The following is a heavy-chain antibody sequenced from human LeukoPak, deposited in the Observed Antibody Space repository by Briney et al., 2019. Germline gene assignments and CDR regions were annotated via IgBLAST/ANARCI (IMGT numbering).Heavy chain of an antibody. CDR1: GGTFSSYA. CDR3: ARSSGGYCSGGSCYDFDY. CDR2: IIPIFGTA. V-gene: IGHV1-69*13. D-gene: IGHD2-15*01. J-gene: IGHJ4*02. Sequence: ASVKVSCKASGGTFSSYAISWVRQAPGQGLEWMGGIIPIFGTANYAQKFQGRVTITADESTSTAYMELSSLRSEDTAVYYCARSSGGYCSGGSCYDFDYWGQGTLVTVSS.